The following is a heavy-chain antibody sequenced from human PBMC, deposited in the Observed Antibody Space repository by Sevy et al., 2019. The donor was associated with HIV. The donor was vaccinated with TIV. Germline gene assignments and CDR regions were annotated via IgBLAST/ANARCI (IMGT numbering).Heavy chain of an antibody. V-gene: IGHV4-4*07. CDR3: ARGPLIAARYNWFDP. J-gene: IGHJ5*02. Sequence: SETLSLTCTVSGGSISSYYWSWIRQPAGKGLEWIGRIYTSGSTNYNPSLKSRVTMSVDTSKNQFSLKLSSVTAADTAVYYCARGPLIAARYNWFDPWGQGTQVTVSS. CDR1: GGSISSYY. CDR2: IYTSGST. D-gene: IGHD6-6*01.